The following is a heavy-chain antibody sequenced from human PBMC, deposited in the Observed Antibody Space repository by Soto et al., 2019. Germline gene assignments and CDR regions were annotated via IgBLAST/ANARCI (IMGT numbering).Heavy chain of an antibody. CDR2: IKSRTNGGTT. V-gene: IGHV3-15*01. J-gene: IGHJ5*02. CDR1: GFTFSNAW. Sequence: EVQLVESGGGLIKPGGSLRLSCAASGFTFSNAWMSWVHQAPGKGLEWVGRIKSRTNGGTTDYTAPVKGRFTISRDDSKGTLYLQMNSLRNEDTAVYYCTTDDPINRSWGQGTLVTVSS. CDR3: TTDDPINRS.